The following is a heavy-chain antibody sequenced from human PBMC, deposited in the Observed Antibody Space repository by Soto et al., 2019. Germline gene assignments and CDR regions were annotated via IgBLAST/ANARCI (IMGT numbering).Heavy chain of an antibody. CDR2: IDPSDSYT. Sequence: GESLKISCKGSGYSLTSYWISWVRQMPGKGFEWMGRIDPSDSYTNYSPSFQGHVTISVDKSISTAHLQWSSLKASDTAMYYCASERRDGYNSADYWGQGTLVTVSS. CDR1: GYSLTSYW. V-gene: IGHV5-10-1*01. CDR3: ASERRDGYNSADY. D-gene: IGHD5-12*01. J-gene: IGHJ4*02.